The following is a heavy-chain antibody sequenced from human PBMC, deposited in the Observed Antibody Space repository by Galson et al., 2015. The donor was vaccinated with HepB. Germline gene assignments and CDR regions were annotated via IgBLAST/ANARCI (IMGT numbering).Heavy chain of an antibody. CDR3: VRSPRIREQQLEPLGHAFDI. D-gene: IGHD1-1*01. J-gene: IGHJ3*02. Sequence: SLRLSCAASGFTFSSYPMHWVRQAPGKGLEWVAVISYEGRYKYFAAFVKGRFTVSRDYSKNTLFLQMNNLTTEDTAVYFCVRSPRIREQQLEPLGHAFDIWGQGTMVTVSS. CDR1: GFTFSSYP. V-gene: IGHV3-30*04. CDR2: ISYEGRYK.